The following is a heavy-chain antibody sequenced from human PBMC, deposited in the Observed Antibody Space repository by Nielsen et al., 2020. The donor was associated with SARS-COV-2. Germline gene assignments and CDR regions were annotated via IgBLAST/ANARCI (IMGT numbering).Heavy chain of an antibody. Sequence: ASVKVSCKASGFTFTSSAVQWVRQARGQRLEWMGWISAYNGNTNYAQKLQGRVTMTTDTSTSTAYMELRSLRSDDTAVYYCARLSWPNWFDPWGQGTLVTVSS. D-gene: IGHD5-12*01. CDR1: GFTFTSSA. J-gene: IGHJ5*02. CDR2: ISAYNGNT. CDR3: ARLSWPNWFDP. V-gene: IGHV1-18*01.